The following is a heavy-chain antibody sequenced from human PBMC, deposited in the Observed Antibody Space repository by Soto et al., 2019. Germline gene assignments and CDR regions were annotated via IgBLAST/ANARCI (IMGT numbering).Heavy chain of an antibody. CDR1: GSTFSSYA. J-gene: IGHJ6*01. V-gene: IGHV1-69*01. CDR3: ARVIAAAGSHSGGIDV. CDR2: IIPIFGTA. D-gene: IGHD6-13*01. Sequence: QVQLVQSGAEVKKPGSSVKVSCKASGSTFSSYALSWVRQAPGQGLEWLGGIIPIFGTANHEQKFHGRVMITADESTSTAYIELSSVRSEDTAVYYCARVIAAAGSHSGGIDVWGQGTTVSVSS.